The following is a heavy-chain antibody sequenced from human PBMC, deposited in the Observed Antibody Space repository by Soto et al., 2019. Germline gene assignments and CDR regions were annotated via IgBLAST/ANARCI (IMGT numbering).Heavy chain of an antibody. CDR2: FYYHGST. D-gene: IGHD1-26*01. V-gene: IGHV4-39*01. CDR1: GGSISSSTYY. Sequence: QLQLQESGPGLVKPSETLSLTCSVSGGSISSSTYYWGWSRRPPGKGLEWFASFYYHGSTYYNSPLKSRLTTSVDTSKNQFSLKLSSVTAADTAVYYCARHDETSGRLQDYYYSFMDVWGQGTTVTVSS. J-gene: IGHJ6*02. CDR3: ARHDETSGRLQDYYYSFMDV.